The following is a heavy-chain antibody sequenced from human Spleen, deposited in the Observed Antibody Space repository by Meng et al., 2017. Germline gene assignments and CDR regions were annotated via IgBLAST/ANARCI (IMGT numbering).Heavy chain of an antibody. V-gene: IGHV4-34*01. CDR1: GGSFSGYH. J-gene: IGHJ2*01. CDR3: ARGYSSSWYGTYWYFDL. D-gene: IGHD6-13*01. Sequence: QLHLQRGAAGLLKPPEPLSLTSAVYGGSFSGYHWSWIRQPPGKGLEWIGEINHSESTNYNPSLKSRVTISVDTSKNQFSLKLSSVTAADTAVYYCARGYSSSWYGTYWYFDLWGRGTLVTVSS. CDR2: INHSEST.